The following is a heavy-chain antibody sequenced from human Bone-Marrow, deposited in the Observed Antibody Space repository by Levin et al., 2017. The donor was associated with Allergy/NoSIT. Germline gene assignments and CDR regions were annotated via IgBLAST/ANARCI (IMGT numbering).Heavy chain of an antibody. V-gene: IGHV4-4*02. Sequence: SETLSLTCAVSGGSINSSNSWNWVRQPPGKGLEWIGEVFHIGIANYNPSLKSRATMSVDKSKNQFSLNLASVTAADTAIYYCASSAFYGNRDYWGQGTLVAVSS. D-gene: IGHD1-14*01. CDR1: GGSINSSNS. CDR2: VFHIGIA. J-gene: IGHJ4*02. CDR3: ASSAFYGNRDY.